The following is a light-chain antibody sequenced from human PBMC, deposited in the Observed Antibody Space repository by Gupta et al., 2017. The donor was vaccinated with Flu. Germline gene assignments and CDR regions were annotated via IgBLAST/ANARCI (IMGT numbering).Light chain of an antibody. CDR2: DVS. CDR3: CSYAGSHTVV. Sequence: QSALTQPPSVSGSPGPSVTIPFPATSSDVGGYNYVSWYQQHPGKAPKFMMYDVSERPSGVPDRFSGSKSGNTASLTISGLQAEDEADYYCCSYAGSHTVVFGGGTKVTVL. CDR1: SSDVGGYNY. J-gene: IGLJ2*01. V-gene: IGLV2-11*01.